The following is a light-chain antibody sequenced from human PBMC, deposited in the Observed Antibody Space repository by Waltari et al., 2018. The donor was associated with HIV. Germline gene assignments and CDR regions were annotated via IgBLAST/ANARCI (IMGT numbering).Light chain of an antibody. CDR1: QSVSSF. CDR2: DAS. J-gene: IGKJ1*01. CDR3: QQRSNWLWT. V-gene: IGKV3-11*01. Sequence: EVVLTQSPVTLSLSPGERATLSCRASQSVSSFLAWYQQKPGQAPRLLIYDASNRATGIPARFSGSGYGTDFTLTISSLEPEDFAVYFCQQRSNWLWTFGQGTKVEIK.